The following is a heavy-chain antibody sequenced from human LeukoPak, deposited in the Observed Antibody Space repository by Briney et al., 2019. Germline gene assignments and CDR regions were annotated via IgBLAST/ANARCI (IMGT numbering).Heavy chain of an antibody. J-gene: IGHJ4*02. CDR2: IDYSGGT. CDR3: ARAHNYFDF. CDR1: GGSISSTNYY. V-gene: IGHV4-39*07. Sequence: PSQTLSLTCTVSGGSISSTNYYWGWIRQPPGKGLEWIGSIDYSGGTYYNPSLKSRVTISLDTSKNQFSLKLSSVTAADTAVYYCARAHNYFDFWGQGTLVTVSS.